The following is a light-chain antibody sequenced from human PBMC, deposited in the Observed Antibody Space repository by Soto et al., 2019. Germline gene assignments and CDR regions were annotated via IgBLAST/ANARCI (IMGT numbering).Light chain of an antibody. CDR2: GAS. Sequence: EIVMTQSPVTLSVSPGERATLSCRASQSVTNSYLAWYQQKPGQAPRLLIFGASTGAAGIPARFSGSGSGTEFTLTISSLQSEDFAVYYCQQYSNWPLTFGGGTKVDIK. J-gene: IGKJ4*01. CDR1: QSVTNSY. CDR3: QQYSNWPLT. V-gene: IGKV3-15*01.